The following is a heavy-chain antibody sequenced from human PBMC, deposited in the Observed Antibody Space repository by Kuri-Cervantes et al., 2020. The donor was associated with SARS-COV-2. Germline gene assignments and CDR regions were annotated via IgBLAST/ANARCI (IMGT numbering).Heavy chain of an antibody. V-gene: IGHV1-69*13. D-gene: IGHD1-14*01. CDR3: ARDLVNPLLPNHYYYHRDV. CDR2: IIPIFGTT. CDR1: GYTFTGYY. Sequence: SVKVSCKASGYTFTGYYMRWVRQAPGQGLEWMGRIIPIFGTTNFPQKFQGRVTFTADESTSTAYMELSSLRSKDTAIYYCARDLVNPLLPNHYYYHRDVWGKGTTVTVSS. J-gene: IGHJ6*03.